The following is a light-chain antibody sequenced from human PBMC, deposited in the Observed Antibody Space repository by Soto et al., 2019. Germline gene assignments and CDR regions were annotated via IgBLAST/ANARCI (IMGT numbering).Light chain of an antibody. CDR3: QQRSDWPRA. J-gene: IGKJ4*01. CDR1: QNVGSY. CDR2: DAS. Sequence: EIVFTQSPATLSLSPGERATLSCRASQNVGSYLVWYQQKPGQAPRLLIYDASKRATGIPERFSGSGSGTDFTLTISSLEPEDFAVYYCQQRSDWPRAFGGGTKVDIK. V-gene: IGKV3-11*01.